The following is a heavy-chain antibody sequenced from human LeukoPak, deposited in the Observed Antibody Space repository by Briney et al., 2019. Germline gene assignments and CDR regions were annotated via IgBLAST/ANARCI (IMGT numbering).Heavy chain of an antibody. CDR3: AREVRYFDWLLPDYYYGMDV. Sequence: GRSLRLSCAASGFTFSNYGMHWVRQAPGKGLEWVSVIYSGGSTYYADSVKGRFTISRDNSKNTLYLQMNSLRAEDTAVYYCAREVRYFDWLLPDYYYGMDVWGQGTTVTVSS. CDR2: IYSGGST. D-gene: IGHD3-9*01. CDR1: GFTFSNYG. J-gene: IGHJ6*02. V-gene: IGHV3-53*01.